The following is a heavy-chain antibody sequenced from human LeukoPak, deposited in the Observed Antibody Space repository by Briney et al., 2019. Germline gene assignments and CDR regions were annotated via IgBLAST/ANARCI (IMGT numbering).Heavy chain of an antibody. CDR1: GFTYSTYV. V-gene: IGHV3-23*01. CDR3: AKDRDIVVVPGGTRQGLDY. CDR2: ISCSGGST. J-gene: IGHJ4*02. Sequence: GRSLRLFCGSSGFTYSTYVMSWVRQPPGKGLVDVLAISCSGGSTNYADSVKGMFSISRDKSKKPRSRQTKRLRSEETAVYHCAKDRDIVVVPGGTRQGLDYWGQGTLVTVSS. D-gene: IGHD2-2*01.